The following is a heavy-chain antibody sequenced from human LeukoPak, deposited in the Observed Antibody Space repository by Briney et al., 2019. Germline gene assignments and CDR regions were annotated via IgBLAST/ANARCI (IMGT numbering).Heavy chain of an antibody. CDR3: ARDDRRSWFDP. Sequence: PSETLSLTCTVSGGSISSSSYYWSWLRQPAGQGLEWIGRIYTSGSTNYNPSLKSRVTMSVDTSKNQFSLKLSSVTAADTAVYYCARDDRRSWFDPWGQGTLVTVSS. V-gene: IGHV4-61*02. CDR2: IYTSGST. J-gene: IGHJ5*02. CDR1: GGSISSSSYY.